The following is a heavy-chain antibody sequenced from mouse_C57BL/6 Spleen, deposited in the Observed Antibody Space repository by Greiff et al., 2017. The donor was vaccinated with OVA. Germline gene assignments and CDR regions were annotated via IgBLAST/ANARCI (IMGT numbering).Heavy chain of an antibody. CDR1: GYAFSSSW. Sequence: QVQLQQSGPELVKPGASVKISCKASGYAFSSSWMNWVKQRPGKGLEWIGRIYPGDGDTNYNGKFKGKATLTADKSSSTAYMQLSSLTSEDSAVYFCAREDYEYDGGYYFDYWGQGTTLTVSS. D-gene: IGHD2-4*01. V-gene: IGHV1-82*01. J-gene: IGHJ2*01. CDR2: IYPGDGDT. CDR3: AREDYEYDGGYYFDY.